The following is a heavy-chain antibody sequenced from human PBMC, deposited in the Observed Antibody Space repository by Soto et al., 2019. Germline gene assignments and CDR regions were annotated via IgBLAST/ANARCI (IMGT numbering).Heavy chain of an antibody. CDR2: IYSGGST. CDR3: AREYTQKGYRSGGSCPRWYAFDI. CDR1: GFTVSSNY. J-gene: IGHJ3*02. D-gene: IGHD2-15*01. Sequence: EVQLVESGGGLVQPGGSLRLSCAASGFTVSSNYMSWVRQAPGKGLEWVSVIYSGGSTYYADSVKGRFTISRHHSKNTLYLQMNSLRAEDTAVYYCAREYTQKGYRSGGSCPRWYAFDIWGQGTMVTVSS. V-gene: IGHV3-53*04.